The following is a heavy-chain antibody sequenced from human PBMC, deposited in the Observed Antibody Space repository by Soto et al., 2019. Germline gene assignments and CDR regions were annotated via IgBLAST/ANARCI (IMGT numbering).Heavy chain of an antibody. D-gene: IGHD6-19*01. J-gene: IGHJ3*02. CDR3: AKDIKIAVAGNRWGAFDI. V-gene: IGHV3-9*01. Sequence: EVQLVESGGGLVQPGRSLRLSCAASGFTFDDYAMHWVRQAPGKGLEWVSGISWNSGSIGYADSVKGRFTISRDNAKNSLYLQMNSLRAEDTALYYCAKDIKIAVAGNRWGAFDIWGQGTMVTVSS. CDR1: GFTFDDYA. CDR2: ISWNSGSI.